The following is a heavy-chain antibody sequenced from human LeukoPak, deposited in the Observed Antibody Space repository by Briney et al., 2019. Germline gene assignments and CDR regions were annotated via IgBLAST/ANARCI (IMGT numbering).Heavy chain of an antibody. D-gene: IGHD1-26*01. V-gene: IGHV4-4*07. CDR2: VFSRGTN. CDR3: ARSWAAKWELPGQFDS. CDR1: GGSMNNYY. Sequence: SDTLSLTCTVSGGSMNNYYWNWIRQSPKKGLEWIGFVFSRGTNNFNPSFRSRLTRSIDTSRNQVSLRLTSMTAADTAVYFCARSWAAKWELPGQFDSWGQGRLVTVSS. J-gene: IGHJ4*02.